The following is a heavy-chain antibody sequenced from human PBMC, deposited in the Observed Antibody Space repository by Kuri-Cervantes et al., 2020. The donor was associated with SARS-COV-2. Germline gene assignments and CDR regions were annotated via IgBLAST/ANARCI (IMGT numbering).Heavy chain of an antibody. J-gene: IGHJ6*02. Sequence: GGSLRPSFAPSGFPFSSYAMHWVRQAPGKGLEWVAVISYDGSNKYYADSVKGRFTISRDNSKNTLYLQMNSLRAEDTAVYYCARGAVAGTLYYYYYGMDVWGQGTTVTVSS. CDR3: ARGAVAGTLYYYYYGMDV. D-gene: IGHD6-19*01. CDR2: ISYDGSNK. CDR1: GFPFSSYA. V-gene: IGHV3-30-3*01.